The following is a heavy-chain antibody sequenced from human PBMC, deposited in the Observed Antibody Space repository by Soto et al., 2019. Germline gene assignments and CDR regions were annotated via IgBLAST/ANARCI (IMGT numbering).Heavy chain of an antibody. J-gene: IGHJ3*02. CDR3: AHPRGYGVFDAYDI. V-gene: IGHV3-23*01. CDR2: LTPSGFET. Sequence: GSLRLSCVASGFTFSTYAMSWVRQAPGKGLEWVSALTPSGFETYYADSVKGRFTISRDNSMNALYLQMNSLRIEDTAVYYCAHPRGYGVFDAYDIWGQGTMVIVSS. D-gene: IGHD4-17*01. CDR1: GFTFSTYA.